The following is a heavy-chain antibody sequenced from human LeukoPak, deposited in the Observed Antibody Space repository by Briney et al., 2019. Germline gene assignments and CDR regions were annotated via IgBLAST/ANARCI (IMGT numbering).Heavy chain of an antibody. D-gene: IGHD3-10*01. CDR2: ICGSGGRT. J-gene: IGHJ4*02. Sequence: GGSLRRSCAASGFTFSSYAMSWVRQAPGTGLEWVSAICGSGGRTYYADSVKGRFTISRDNSKNTLYLQMNSLRAEDTAVYYCARPPYGSGSYFPFFDYWGQGTLVTVSS. CDR3: ARPPYGSGSYFPFFDY. CDR1: GFTFSSYA. V-gene: IGHV3-23*01.